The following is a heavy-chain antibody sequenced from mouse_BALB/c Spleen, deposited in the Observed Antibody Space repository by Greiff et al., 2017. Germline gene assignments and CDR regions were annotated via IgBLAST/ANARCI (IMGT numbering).Heavy chain of an antibody. Sequence: EVHLVESGGGLVKPGGSLKLSCAASGFTFSSYAMSWVRQTPEKRLEWVASISSGGSTYYPDSVKGRFTISRDNARNILYLQMSSLRSEDTAMYYCARDYYGSSYAWYFEVWGAGTTVTVSS. D-gene: IGHD1-1*01. V-gene: IGHV5-6-5*01. CDR2: ISSGGST. J-gene: IGHJ1*01. CDR1: GFTFSSYA. CDR3: ARDYYGSSYAWYFEV.